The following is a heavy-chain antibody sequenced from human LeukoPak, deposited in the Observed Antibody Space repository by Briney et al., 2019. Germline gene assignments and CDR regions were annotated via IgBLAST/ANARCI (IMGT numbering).Heavy chain of an antibody. V-gene: IGHV3-30-3*01. D-gene: IGHD2-15*01. CDR3: AREVPPYYCSGGSCYLDY. J-gene: IGHJ4*02. Sequence: PGRSLRLSCAASGFTFSSYAMHWVRQAPGKGLEWVAVISYDGSNKYYADSVKGRFTISRDNSKNSLYLQMNSLRAEDTAVYYCAREVPPYYCSGGSCYLDYWGQGTLVTVSS. CDR1: GFTFSSYA. CDR2: ISYDGSNK.